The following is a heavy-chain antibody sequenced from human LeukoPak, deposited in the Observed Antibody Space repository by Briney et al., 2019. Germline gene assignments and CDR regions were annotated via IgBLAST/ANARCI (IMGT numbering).Heavy chain of an antibody. Sequence: GGSLRLSCAASGFTFSSYSMNWVRQAPGKGLEWVSSISSSSSYIYYADSVKGRFTISRDNAKNSLYLQMNSLRAEDTAVYYCARGRVRFLEPSRGAFDIWGQGTMVTVSS. CDR1: GFTFSSYS. CDR3: ARGRVRFLEPSRGAFDI. D-gene: IGHD3-3*01. V-gene: IGHV3-21*01. J-gene: IGHJ3*02. CDR2: ISSSSSYI.